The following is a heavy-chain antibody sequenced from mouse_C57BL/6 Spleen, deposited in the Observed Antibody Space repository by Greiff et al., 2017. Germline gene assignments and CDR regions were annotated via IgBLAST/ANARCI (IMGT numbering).Heavy chain of an antibody. CDR1: GYTFTSYW. D-gene: IGHD2-1*01. J-gene: IGHJ2*01. V-gene: IGHV1-59*01. CDR2: IDPSDSYT. CDR3: ARLGIYYGNYGYFDY. Sequence: QVQLQQSGAELVRPGTSVKLSCKASGYTFTSYWMHWVKQRPGQGLEWIGVIDPSDSYTNYNQKFKGKATLTVDTSSSTAYMQLSSLTSEDSAVYYCARLGIYYGNYGYFDYWGQGTTLTVSS.